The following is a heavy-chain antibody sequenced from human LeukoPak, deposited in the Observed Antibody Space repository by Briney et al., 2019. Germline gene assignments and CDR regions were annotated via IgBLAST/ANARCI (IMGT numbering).Heavy chain of an antibody. J-gene: IGHJ4*02. CDR1: GYTFTGYY. CDR2: INPNSGGT. V-gene: IGHV1-2*02. Sequence: GASVKVSCKASGYTFTGYYMHWVRQAPGQGLEWTGWINPNSGGTNYAQKFQGRVTMTRDTSISTAYMELSRLRSDDTAVYYCARSYCSGGSCYSGRERIDYWGQGTLVTVSS. D-gene: IGHD2-15*01. CDR3: ARSYCSGGSCYSGRERIDY.